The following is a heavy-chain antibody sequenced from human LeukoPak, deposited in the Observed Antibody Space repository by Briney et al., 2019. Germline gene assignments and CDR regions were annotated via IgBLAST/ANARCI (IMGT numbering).Heavy chain of an antibody. CDR3: AGSGYGSSSEDY. V-gene: IGHV3-7*01. CDR1: GFTFSRYW. CDR2: IKEDGSVK. Sequence: PGGSLRLSCAASGFTFSRYWMSWVRQAPGKGLEWVANIKEDGSVKYYADSVKGRFTISRDNAKNSVYLQMNNLRAEDTAMYYCAGSGYGSSSEDYWGQGALVTVSS. D-gene: IGHD6-6*01. J-gene: IGHJ4*02.